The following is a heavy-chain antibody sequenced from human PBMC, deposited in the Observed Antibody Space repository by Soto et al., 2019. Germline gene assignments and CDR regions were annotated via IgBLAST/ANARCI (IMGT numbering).Heavy chain of an antibody. CDR2: IYYSGST. J-gene: IGHJ6*03. D-gene: IGHD5-12*01. V-gene: IGHV4-31*03. Sequence: QVQLQESGPGLVKPSQTLSLTCTVSGGSISSGGYYWSWIRQHPGKVLEWIGYIYYSGSTYYNPCLKSRVTISGDTSKNQFSLKLSSVTAADTAVYYCARDSSSGYDSGPTAYMDVWGKGTTVTVSS. CDR1: GGSISSGGYY. CDR3: ARDSSSGYDSGPTAYMDV.